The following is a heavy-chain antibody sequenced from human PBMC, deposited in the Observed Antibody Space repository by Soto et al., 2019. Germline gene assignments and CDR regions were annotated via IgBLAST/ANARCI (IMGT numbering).Heavy chain of an antibody. CDR2: IYPGDSYT. D-gene: IGHD3-9*01. Sequence: GESLKISCKGSGYSFTSYWIGWVRQMPGKGLEWMGIIYPGDSYTRYSPSFQGQVTISADKSISTAYLQWSSLKASDTAMYYCARLEIYDIFFCYYKSHYYGMDVCGQGTTVPVS. J-gene: IGHJ6*02. V-gene: IGHV5-51*01. CDR1: GYSFTSYW. CDR3: ARLEIYDIFFCYYKSHYYGMDV.